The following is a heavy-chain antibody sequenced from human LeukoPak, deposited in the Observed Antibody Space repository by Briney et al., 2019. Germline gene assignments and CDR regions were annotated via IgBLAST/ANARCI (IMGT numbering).Heavy chain of an antibody. CDR3: AVGGLRDFHY. Sequence: GGSLKISCKGSGYRFTSYWIGWVRQMPGRGLEWMGIIYPGDSDTKYSPSFQGQVTISADKSISTAYLQWSSLKASDTAMYYCAVGGLRDFHYWGQGTLVSVSS. V-gene: IGHV5-51*01. CDR1: GYRFTSYW. D-gene: IGHD4-23*01. CDR2: IYPGDSDT. J-gene: IGHJ4*02.